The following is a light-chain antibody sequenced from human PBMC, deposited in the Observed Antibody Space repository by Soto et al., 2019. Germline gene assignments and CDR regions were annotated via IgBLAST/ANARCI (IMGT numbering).Light chain of an antibody. CDR3: CSYAGRNNFYV. J-gene: IGLJ1*01. CDR1: SSDVGGYNF. Sequence: QSALTQPPSASGSPGQSVTISCTGTSSDVGGYNFVSWYQQHPGKAPKLMIYEVNKRPSGVPDRFSGSKSGNTASLTVSGLQAEDEADHYCCSYAGRNNFYVFGTGTKLTVL. V-gene: IGLV2-8*01. CDR2: EVN.